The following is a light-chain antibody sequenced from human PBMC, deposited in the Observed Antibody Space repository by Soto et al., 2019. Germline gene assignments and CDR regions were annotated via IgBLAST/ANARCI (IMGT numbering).Light chain of an antibody. J-gene: IGKJ4*01. Sequence: EIVLTQSPDTLSLSAGERANLSCRASETVPSSYLAWFQQRPSQAPRLLIYGASNRATGVPDRFSGSGSGADFSLTINGLEPEDFAVYICQQYGNSPLTFGGGTRVEIK. CDR3: QQYGNSPLT. CDR1: ETVPSSY. CDR2: GAS. V-gene: IGKV3-20*01.